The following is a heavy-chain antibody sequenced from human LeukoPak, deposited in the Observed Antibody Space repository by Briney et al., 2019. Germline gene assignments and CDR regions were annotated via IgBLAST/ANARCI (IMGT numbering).Heavy chain of an antibody. J-gene: IGHJ4*02. CDR2: INPNSGGT. V-gene: IGHV1-2*02. D-gene: IGHD3-10*01. CDR1: GYTFTGYY. Sequence: ASVKVSCKASGYTFTGYYMHWVRQAPGQGLEWMGWINPNSGGTNYAQKFQGRVTMTRDTSISTAYMELTRLRSDDTAVYYCAREGGTYYYGSGSYYKSSPYDYWGQGTLVTVPS. CDR3: AREGGTYYYGSGSYYKSSPYDY.